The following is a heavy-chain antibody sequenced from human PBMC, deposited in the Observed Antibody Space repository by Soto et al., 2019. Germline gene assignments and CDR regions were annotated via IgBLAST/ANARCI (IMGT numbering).Heavy chain of an antibody. V-gene: IGHV3-23*01. CDR3: AKERSSGWSFDY. D-gene: IGHD6-19*01. CDR2: ISGSGDST. J-gene: IGHJ4*02. CDR1: GFTFSTYA. Sequence: GSLRLSCAASGFTFSTYAMNWVRHAPGKGLEWVSGISGSGDSTYYADSVKGRFTVSRDNSKNTLYLQMNSLRAEDTAVFYCAKERSSGWSFDYWGQGTLVTVSS.